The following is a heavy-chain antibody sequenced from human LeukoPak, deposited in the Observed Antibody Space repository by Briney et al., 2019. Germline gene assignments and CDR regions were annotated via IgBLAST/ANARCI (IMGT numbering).Heavy chain of an antibody. J-gene: IGHJ3*02. CDR1: GGSFSGYY. CDR2: INHSGST. D-gene: IGHD1-26*01. Sequence: PSETLSLTCAVYGGSFSGYYWSWIRQPPGKGLEWIGEINHSGSTNYDPSLKSRVTISVDTSKNQFSLKLSSVTAADTAVYYCARGHPVGATDASDIWGQGTMVTVSS. CDR3: ARGHPVGATDASDI. V-gene: IGHV4-34*01.